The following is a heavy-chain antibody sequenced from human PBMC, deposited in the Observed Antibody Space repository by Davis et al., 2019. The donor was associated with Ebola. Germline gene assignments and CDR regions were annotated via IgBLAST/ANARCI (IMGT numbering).Heavy chain of an antibody. CDR2: INPNSGGT. CDR1: GYIFTGYY. Sequence: AASVKVSCKASGYIFTGYYMHWVRQAPGQGLEWMGWINPNSGGTNYAQKFQGWVTMTRDTSISTAYMELSRLRSDDTAVYYCARDRYCSGGSCYAQFDYWGQGTLVTVSS. J-gene: IGHJ4*02. V-gene: IGHV1-2*04. CDR3: ARDRYCSGGSCYAQFDY. D-gene: IGHD2-15*01.